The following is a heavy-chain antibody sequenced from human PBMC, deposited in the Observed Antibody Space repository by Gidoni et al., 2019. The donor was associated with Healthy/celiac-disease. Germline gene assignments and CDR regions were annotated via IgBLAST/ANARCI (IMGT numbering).Heavy chain of an antibody. J-gene: IGHJ4*02. CDR2: ICCSGCST. CDR1: GFTFSSYA. CDR3: AKEVAATAFDY. D-gene: IGHD2-15*01. V-gene: IGHV3-23*01. Sequence: EVQLLESGGGLVQPGGSLRLSCSASGFTFSSYAMRWVRQAPGKGLEWFSAICCSGCSTYYADSVKGRFTISRDNSKNTLYLQMNSLRAEDTAVYYCAKEVAATAFDYWGQGTLVTVSS.